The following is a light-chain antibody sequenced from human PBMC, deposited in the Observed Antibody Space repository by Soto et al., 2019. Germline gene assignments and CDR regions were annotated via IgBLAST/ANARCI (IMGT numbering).Light chain of an antibody. V-gene: IGLV2-14*01. CDR1: FSDIAVFNY. CDR2: QVT. CDR3: NSYSSTNFYV. Sequence: QSVLAQPASVSGSPGQSITISCTGSFSDIAVFNYVSWYQQYPGRAPKPLIYQVTSRASGVSHRFSGSKSGNTASLTISGLQPEDEAEYYCNSYSSTNFYVFGTGTKVTVL. J-gene: IGLJ1*01.